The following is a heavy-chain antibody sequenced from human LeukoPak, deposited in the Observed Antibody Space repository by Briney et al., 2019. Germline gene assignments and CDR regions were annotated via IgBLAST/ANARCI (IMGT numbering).Heavy chain of an antibody. CDR3: ARSNAGSSLGYSYGPSYYYYGMDV. Sequence: GASVTVSCTASGGTFSSYAISWVRQAPGQGLEWMGGIIPIFGTANYAQKFQGRVTITADESTSTAYMELSSLRSEDTAVYYCARSNAGSSLGYSYGPSYYYYGMDVWGQGTTVTVSS. CDR2: IIPIFGTA. J-gene: IGHJ6*02. CDR1: GGTFSSYA. V-gene: IGHV1-69*13. D-gene: IGHD5-18*01.